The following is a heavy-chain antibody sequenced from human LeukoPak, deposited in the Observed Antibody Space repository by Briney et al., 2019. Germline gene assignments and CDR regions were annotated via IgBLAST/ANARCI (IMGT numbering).Heavy chain of an antibody. Sequence: GGSLRLSCAASGFTFSSYDMHWVRQTTGKGLEWVSAIDTAGGTYYPDSVRGRFTISRENAKSSFYLQLNSLRAEDTAVYYCAREGFCGGDCPGYFDLWGRGTLVTVSS. CDR2: IDTAGGT. CDR1: GFTFSSYD. CDR3: AREGFCGGDCPGYFDL. J-gene: IGHJ2*01. V-gene: IGHV3-13*04. D-gene: IGHD2-21*02.